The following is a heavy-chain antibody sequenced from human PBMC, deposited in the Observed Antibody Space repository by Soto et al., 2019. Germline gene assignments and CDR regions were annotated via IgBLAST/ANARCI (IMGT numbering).Heavy chain of an antibody. CDR1: GFTFSSYV. CDR3: AKGPRAPPPHDYGMDV. Sequence: EVQLLESGGGFVQPGGSLRLSCAASGFTFSSYVMNWVRQPPGKGLEWVSGISGSGGSTYYADSVKGRFTISRDNSKNTLYLQMNSLRAEDTAVYYCAKGPRAPPPHDYGMDVWGQGTTVTVSS. CDR2: ISGSGGST. V-gene: IGHV3-23*01. J-gene: IGHJ6*02.